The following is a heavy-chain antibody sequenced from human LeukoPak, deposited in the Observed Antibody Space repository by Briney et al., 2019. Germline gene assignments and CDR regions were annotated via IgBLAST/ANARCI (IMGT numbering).Heavy chain of an antibody. D-gene: IGHD1/OR15-1a*01. Sequence: ASVKVCCNAAGDSFSIACIQFMRQAPGQGLEWMGIINPSGGSTNYAQKFQDRVTMTRDTSTSTDYMELSRQRSDDTAVFYCARAPRLLGQYFDYWGQGTLVTVSS. J-gene: IGHJ4*02. CDR1: GDSFSIAC. CDR3: ARAPRLLGQYFDY. CDR2: INPSGGST. V-gene: IGHV1-46*01.